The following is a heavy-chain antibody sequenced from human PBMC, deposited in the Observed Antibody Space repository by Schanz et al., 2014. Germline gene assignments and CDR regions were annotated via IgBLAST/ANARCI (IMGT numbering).Heavy chain of an antibody. CDR3: ARARYTGYECSGY. Sequence: QVQLVQSGPAVKKPGASMKVSCLASGYSFTEYFLHWVRQAPGQGLEWMGWINPNSGETNYEQKCKGRVTLTSDTSISTAFMERSGLTSDDTATYFCARARYTGYECSGYWGQGTLLIVSS. D-gene: IGHD5-12*01. J-gene: IGHJ4*02. CDR2: INPNSGET. CDR1: GYSFTEYF. V-gene: IGHV1-2*02.